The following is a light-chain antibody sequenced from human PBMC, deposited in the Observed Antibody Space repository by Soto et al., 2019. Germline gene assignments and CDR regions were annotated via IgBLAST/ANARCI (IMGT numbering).Light chain of an antibody. CDR3: QSYDSSLSAVV. V-gene: IGLV1-40*01. Sequence: QSVLTQPPPVSGAPGQRVTISCTGSSSNFGAGYDVHWYQQLPGTAPKLLIYGDSNRPSGVPDRFSGSKSGTSASLAITGLQAEDEADYYCQSYDSSLSAVVFGGGTKLTVL. J-gene: IGLJ2*01. CDR2: GDS. CDR1: SSNFGAGYD.